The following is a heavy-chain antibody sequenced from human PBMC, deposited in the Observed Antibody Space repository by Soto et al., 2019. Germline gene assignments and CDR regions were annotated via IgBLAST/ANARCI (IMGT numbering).Heavy chain of an antibody. V-gene: IGHV3-30-3*01. D-gene: IGHD3-10*01. Sequence: QVQLVESGGGVVQPGRSLRLSCAASGFNFSSSAMYWVRQAPGKGLEWMAVLSDDGSNRYYADSVMGRFTISRDNSKNTLYLQMNSLRADDTAVYYCARASMVRGIIGWFAPWGQGTLVTVSS. CDR1: GFNFSSSA. J-gene: IGHJ5*02. CDR2: LSDDGSNR. CDR3: ARASMVRGIIGWFAP.